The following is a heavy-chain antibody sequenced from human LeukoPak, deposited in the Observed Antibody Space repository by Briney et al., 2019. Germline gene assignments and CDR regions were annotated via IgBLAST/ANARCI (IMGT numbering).Heavy chain of an antibody. CDR2: IRYDGSNK. D-gene: IGHD2-2*01. J-gene: IGHJ4*02. CDR1: GFSFSSYG. V-gene: IGHV3-30*02. CDR3: AKDAVVVVVPVASAFDY. Sequence: GGSLRLSCAASGFSFSSYGMHWVRQAPGKGLEWVAFIRYDGSNKYYADSVKGRFTISRDNSKNTLYLQMNSLRAEDTAVYYCAKDAVVVVVPVASAFDYWGQGTLVTVSS.